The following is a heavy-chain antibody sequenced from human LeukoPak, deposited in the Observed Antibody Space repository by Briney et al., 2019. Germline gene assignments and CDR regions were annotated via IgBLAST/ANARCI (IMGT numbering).Heavy chain of an antibody. Sequence: GGSLRLSCAASGFTFSSYGMHWVRQAPGNGLEWVAVISYDGSNKYYADSVKGRFTISRDNSKNTLYLQMNSLRAEDTAVYYCAKGGAVVLAYFDYWGQGTLVTVSS. CDR2: ISYDGSNK. CDR1: GFTFSSYG. J-gene: IGHJ4*02. D-gene: IGHD2-15*01. V-gene: IGHV3-30*18. CDR3: AKGGAVVLAYFDY.